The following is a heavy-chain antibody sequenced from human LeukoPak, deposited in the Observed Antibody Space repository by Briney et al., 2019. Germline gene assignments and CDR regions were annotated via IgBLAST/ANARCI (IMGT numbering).Heavy chain of an antibody. CDR1: GGSISSSSYY. CDR2: IYFSGST. Sequence: SETLSLTCTVSGGSISSSSYYWGWIRQPPGKGLEWIGSIYFSGSTYYNPSLRSRVTISVDMSKNQFSLKLSSVTAADTAVYYCARTVAGQRGFGNWFDPWGQGTLVTVSS. J-gene: IGHJ5*02. V-gene: IGHV4-39*07. CDR3: ARTVAGQRGFGNWFDP. D-gene: IGHD6-19*01.